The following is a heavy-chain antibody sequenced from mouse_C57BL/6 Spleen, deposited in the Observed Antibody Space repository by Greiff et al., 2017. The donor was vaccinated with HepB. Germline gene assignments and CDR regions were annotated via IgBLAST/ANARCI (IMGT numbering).Heavy chain of an antibody. J-gene: IGHJ2*01. CDR1: GFTFSDYG. CDR2: ISSGSSTI. D-gene: IGHD1-1*01. CDR3: ARTDYYGSFDY. Sequence: EVMLVESGGGLVKPGGSLKLSCAASGFTFSDYGMHWVRQAPEKGLEWVAYISSGSSTIYYADTVKGRFTISRDNAKNTLFLQMTSLRSEDTAMYYCARTDYYGSFDYWGQGTALTVSS. V-gene: IGHV5-17*01.